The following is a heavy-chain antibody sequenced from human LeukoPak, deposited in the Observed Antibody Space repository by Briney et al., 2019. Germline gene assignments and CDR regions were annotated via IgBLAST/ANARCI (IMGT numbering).Heavy chain of an antibody. CDR1: GGSISSSSYY. J-gene: IGHJ4*02. D-gene: IGHD3-3*01. Sequence: SETLSLTCTVPGGSISSSSYYWGWIRQPPGKGLEWIGSIYYSGSTYYNPSLKSRATISVDTSKNQFSLKLSSVTAADTAVYYCARLRFWSGYYTGDYWGQGTLVTVSS. V-gene: IGHV4-39*01. CDR2: IYYSGST. CDR3: ARLRFWSGYYTGDY.